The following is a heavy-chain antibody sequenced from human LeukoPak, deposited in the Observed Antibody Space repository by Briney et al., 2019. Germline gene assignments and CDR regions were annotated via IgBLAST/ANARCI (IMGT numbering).Heavy chain of an antibody. J-gene: IGHJ4*02. CDR3: SRLPGGTSQHTYFDY. V-gene: IGHV3-30*04. D-gene: IGHD2-2*01. CDR2: ISYDGTGK. CDR1: GFIFSDYA. Sequence: GGSLRLSCEVSGFIFSDYAMHWVRQAPGKGLEWVAVISYDGTGKFYADSVKGRFTVSRDNSKYTLYLDIHSPRTEDTAVYFCSRLPGGTSQHTYFDYWGQGTLVTVSS.